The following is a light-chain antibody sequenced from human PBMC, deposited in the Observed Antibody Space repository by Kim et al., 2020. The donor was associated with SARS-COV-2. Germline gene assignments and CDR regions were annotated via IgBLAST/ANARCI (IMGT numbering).Light chain of an antibody. CDR2: DAS. Sequence: EIVLTQSPATLSLSPGERATLSCRASQSVSTFLAWYQKKHGQAPRLLIYDASNRATGIPARFSGSGSGTDFTLTISSLEPEDFAVYYCQQCSLRPLTFGRGTKVEIK. J-gene: IGKJ4*01. CDR3: QQCSLRPLT. CDR1: QSVSTF. V-gene: IGKV3-11*01.